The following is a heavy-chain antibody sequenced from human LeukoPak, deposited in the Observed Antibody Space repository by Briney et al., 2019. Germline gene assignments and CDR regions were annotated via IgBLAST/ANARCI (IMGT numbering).Heavy chain of an antibody. CDR2: ISWNSGSI. CDR3: AKAGTTVYNWFDP. V-gene: IGHV3-9*01. J-gene: IGHJ5*02. Sequence: GGSLRLSCAASGFTFDDYAMHWVRQAPGKGLEWVSGISWNSGSIGYADSVKGRFTISRDNAKNSLYLQMNSLRAEGTALYYCAKAGTTVYNWFDPWGQGTLVTVSS. CDR1: GFTFDDYA. D-gene: IGHD4-17*01.